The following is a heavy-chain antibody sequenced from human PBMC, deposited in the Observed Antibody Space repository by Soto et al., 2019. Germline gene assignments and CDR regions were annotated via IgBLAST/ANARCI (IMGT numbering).Heavy chain of an antibody. Sequence: QVQLVQSGAEVKKPGSSVKVSCKASGGTFSSYSISWVRQAPGQGLEWMGRIIPVLGIANYAQKLQGRVTIIADKSTSTAYMELSSLRTEDTAMYYCARADMFALEQTYFGLDVWGQGTTVTVSS. D-gene: IGHD3-10*02. V-gene: IGHV1-69*02. CDR2: IIPVLGIA. J-gene: IGHJ6*02. CDR1: GGTFSSYS. CDR3: ARADMFALEQTYFGLDV.